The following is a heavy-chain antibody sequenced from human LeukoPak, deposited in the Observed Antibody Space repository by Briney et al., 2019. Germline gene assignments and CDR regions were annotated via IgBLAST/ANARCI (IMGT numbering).Heavy chain of an antibody. CDR1: GGSISTYY. V-gene: IGHV4-4*07. CDR3: ARLVWSGCPYYFDY. Sequence: PSETLSLTCTVSGGSISTYYWSWIRQPAGKGLEWIGRIYSSGSTNYNPSLKSRVTISVDTSKNQFSLKLSSVTAADTAVYYCARLVWSGCPYYFDYWGQGTLVTVSS. D-gene: IGHD3-3*01. J-gene: IGHJ4*02. CDR2: IYSSGST.